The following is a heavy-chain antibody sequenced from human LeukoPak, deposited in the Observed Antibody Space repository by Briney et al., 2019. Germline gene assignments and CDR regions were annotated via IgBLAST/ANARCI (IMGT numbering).Heavy chain of an antibody. V-gene: IGHV3-48*01. CDR2: LSSDFTTM. J-gene: IGHJ3*01. Sequence: GGSLRLSCAASGFTHSGYSMDWVRQAPGKGLEWVSHLSSDFTTMYYANSVKGRFTISRDNAKNSLYPQMNSLRAEDSAVYYCARVLLERPGIDSFDLWGQGTMVTVSS. CDR3: ARVLLERPGIDSFDL. CDR1: GFTHSGYS. D-gene: IGHD1-1*01.